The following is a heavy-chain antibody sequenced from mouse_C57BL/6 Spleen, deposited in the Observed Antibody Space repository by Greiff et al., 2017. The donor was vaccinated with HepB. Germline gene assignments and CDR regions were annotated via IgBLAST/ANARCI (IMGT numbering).Heavy chain of an antibody. D-gene: IGHD1-1*01. Sequence: QVQLQQPGAELVKAGASVKMSCKASGYTFTSYWMHWVKQRLGQGLEWFAETNPTNGRTYYNEKFKSKATLTVDKSSSTAYMLLSGPTFEDSAVYYCARSKKIVATYFVYWGQGTTLTVSS. CDR2: TNPTNGRT. V-gene: IGHV1S81*02. CDR3: ARSKKIVATYFVY. J-gene: IGHJ2*01. CDR1: GYTFTSYW.